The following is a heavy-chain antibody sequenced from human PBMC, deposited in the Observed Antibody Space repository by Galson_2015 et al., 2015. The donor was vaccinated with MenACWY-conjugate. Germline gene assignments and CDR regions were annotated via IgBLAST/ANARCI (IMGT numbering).Heavy chain of an antibody. CDR1: GFTFSSYW. V-gene: IGHV3-7*03. Sequence: SLRLSCAAAGFTFSSYWMSWVRQAPGKGLEWVASIKKDGSEEYYVGSVKGRFTISRDNARSSLHLQLNSLRAEDTAVYYCARGPSLVRGVNYYGLDVWGQGTTVTVSS. CDR2: IKKDGSEE. J-gene: IGHJ6*02. D-gene: IGHD3-10*01. CDR3: ARGPSLVRGVNYYGLDV.